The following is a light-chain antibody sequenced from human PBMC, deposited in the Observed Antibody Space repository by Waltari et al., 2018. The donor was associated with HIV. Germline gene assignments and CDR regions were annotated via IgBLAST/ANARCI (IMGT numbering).Light chain of an antibody. V-gene: IGLV3-25*03. CDR2: KDT. Sequence: SYELTQPPSVSVSPGQTARIRCSGDTVTKQFVYWYQQKPGQTPVVVMNKDTERPSGIPERFSSSSSGTIATLTISGVQAEDEADYYCQSADNTGTAMIFGGGTKLTVL. J-gene: IGLJ2*01. CDR3: QSADNTGTAMI. CDR1: TVTKQF.